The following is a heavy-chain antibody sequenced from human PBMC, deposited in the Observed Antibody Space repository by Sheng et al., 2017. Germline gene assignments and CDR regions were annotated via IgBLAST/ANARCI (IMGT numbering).Heavy chain of an antibody. CDR3: ASSRLQFDY. D-gene: IGHD4-4*01. V-gene: IGHV4-39*07. CDR2: IYYSGST. CDR1: GASISSTIYY. Sequence: QLQLQESGPGLVKPSETLSLTCNVSGASISSTIYYWGWILQPPGKGLEWVASIYYSGSTYYNPSLKGRVTISQDTSKNQFSLKLNSVTAADTAVYYCASSRLQFDYWGQGSLVTVSS. J-gene: IGHJ4*02.